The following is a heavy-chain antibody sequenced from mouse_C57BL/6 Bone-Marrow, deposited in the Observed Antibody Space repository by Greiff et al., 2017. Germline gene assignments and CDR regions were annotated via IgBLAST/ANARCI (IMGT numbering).Heavy chain of an antibody. J-gene: IGHJ1*03. CDR1: GYTFTDYY. CDR3: ARRSSCHSHWYFDV. Sequence: VQLQQSGPELVKPGASVKISCKASGYTFTDYYMNWVKQSHGKSLEWIGDINPNNGVTSYNQKFKGKATLTVDKSSSTAYMELRSLTSEDSAVYYCARRSSCHSHWYFDVWGTGTTVTVSS. CDR2: INPNNGVT. V-gene: IGHV1-26*01. D-gene: IGHD6-1*01.